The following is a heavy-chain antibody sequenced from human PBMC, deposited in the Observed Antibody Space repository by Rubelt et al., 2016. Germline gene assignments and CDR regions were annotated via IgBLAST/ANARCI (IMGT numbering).Heavy chain of an antibody. J-gene: IGHJ1*01. CDR2: IRYAGRNK. V-gene: IGHV3-30*02. CDR1: GFTFSSYG. Sequence: QVQLVESGGGVVQPGGALRHSCAASGFTFSSYGMHWVRQAPGKGLEWVEFIRYAGRNKDYADSVKGRFHTSMDNSTNTLYLQMSSRRAEDTAVYYCAKPARLDYGINAEYFQHWGQGTLVTVSS. D-gene: IGHD4-17*01. CDR3: AKPARLDYGINAEYFQH.